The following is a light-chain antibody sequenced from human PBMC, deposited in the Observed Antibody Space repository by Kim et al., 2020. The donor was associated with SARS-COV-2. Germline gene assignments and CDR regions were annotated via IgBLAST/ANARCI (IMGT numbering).Light chain of an antibody. CDR2: GAS. J-gene: IGKJ1*01. CDR1: QSISNNY. Sequence: SPGERATRSCRASQSISNNYLAWYQQKPGQAPRLLIYGASNRATGIPDRFSGSGSGTDFTLTISGLDPEDFTVYYCQQYDGSLWTFGQGTKVDIK. CDR3: QQYDGSLWT. V-gene: IGKV3-20*01.